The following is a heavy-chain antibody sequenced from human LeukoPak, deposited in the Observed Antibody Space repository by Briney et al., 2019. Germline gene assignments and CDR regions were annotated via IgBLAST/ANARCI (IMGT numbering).Heavy chain of an antibody. D-gene: IGHD7-27*01. CDR1: GFTLSSHN. Sequence: PGGSLRLSCAASGFTLSSHNMNWVRQAPGKGLEWVSSIDESSSSIFYSDSVKGRFTISRDNARNSLYLQMSSLRAEDTAVYYCARETGDQAFDIWGQGTMVTVSS. J-gene: IGHJ3*02. CDR3: ARETGDQAFDI. V-gene: IGHV3-21*01. CDR2: IDESSSSI.